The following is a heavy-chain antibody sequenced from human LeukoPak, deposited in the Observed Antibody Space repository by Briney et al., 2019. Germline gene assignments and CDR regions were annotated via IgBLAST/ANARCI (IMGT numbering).Heavy chain of an antibody. CDR1: GFTFSDYW. CDR3: ASGYARSARHQNDF. J-gene: IGHJ4*02. V-gene: IGHV3-74*01. CDR2: INSDGSTT. D-gene: IGHD5-12*01. Sequence: GGSLRLSCVVSGFTFSDYWMHWVRQAPGKGLVWVSRINSDGSTTNYAGSVKGRFTISRDNAKNTFYLQMNSLRVEDTAVYYCASGYARSARHQNDFWGLGTVVTVSS.